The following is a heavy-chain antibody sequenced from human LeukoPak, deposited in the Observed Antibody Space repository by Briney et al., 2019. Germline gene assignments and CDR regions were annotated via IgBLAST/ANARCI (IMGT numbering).Heavy chain of an antibody. Sequence: ASVKVSCKASGGTFSSYAISWVRQAPGQGLEWMGRITPIFGIANYAQKFQGRVTITADKSTSTACMELSSLRSEDTAVYYCARYDLAARPSLGFDYWGQGTLVTVSS. CDR3: ARYDLAARPSLGFDY. J-gene: IGHJ4*02. V-gene: IGHV1-69*04. CDR2: ITPIFGIA. D-gene: IGHD6-6*01. CDR1: GGTFSSYA.